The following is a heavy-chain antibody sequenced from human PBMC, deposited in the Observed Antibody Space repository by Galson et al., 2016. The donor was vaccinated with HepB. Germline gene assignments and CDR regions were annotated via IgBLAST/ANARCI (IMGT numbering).Heavy chain of an antibody. V-gene: IGHV3-7*03. CDR2: IKGDGSAK. CDR1: GFTFSNYW. J-gene: IGHJ4*02. Sequence: SLRLSCAASGFTFSNYWMSWVRQAPGKGLEWVANIKGDGSAKHYVDSVKGRFTISRDNAKNSLYLQMNNLRVEDSAIYYCGSAVGSDSDDYWGQGALVTVSS. CDR3: GSAVGSDSDDY. D-gene: IGHD3-10*01.